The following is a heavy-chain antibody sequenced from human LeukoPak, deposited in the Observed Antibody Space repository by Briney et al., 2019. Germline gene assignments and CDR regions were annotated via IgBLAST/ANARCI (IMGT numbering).Heavy chain of an antibody. CDR1: GGSIISYY. D-gene: IGHD4-11*01. V-gene: IGHV4-59*08. CDR3: ARAVTTALFRYYYYMDV. J-gene: IGHJ6*03. CDR2: IYYSGST. Sequence: SETLSLTCTVSGGSIISYYWSWIRQPPGKGLEWIGYIYYSGSTNYNPSLKSRVTISVDTSKNQFSLKLSSVTAADTAVYYCARAVTTALFRYYYYMDVWGKGTTVTVSS.